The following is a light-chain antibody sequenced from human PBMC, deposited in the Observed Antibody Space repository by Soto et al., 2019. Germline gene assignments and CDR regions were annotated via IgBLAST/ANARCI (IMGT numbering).Light chain of an antibody. CDR3: CSYVGSNTLYV. CDR2: DVT. Sequence: QSVLTQPRSVSGSPGQSLTISCSGSSSDIGDYDYVSWYQQHPGKAPTLLIYDVTKRPSGVPDRFSGSKSGDTASLTISGLQAGDERNYYCCSYVGSNTLYVFGTGTKLTVL. CDR1: SSDIGDYDY. V-gene: IGLV2-11*01. J-gene: IGLJ1*01.